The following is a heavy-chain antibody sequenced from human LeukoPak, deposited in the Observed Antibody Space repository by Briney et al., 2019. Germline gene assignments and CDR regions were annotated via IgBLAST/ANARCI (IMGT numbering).Heavy chain of an antibody. V-gene: IGHV3-48*04. D-gene: IGHD2-15*01. CDR2: MTTSSNTI. Sequence: GGSLRLSCVVSGITFSGYSMIWVRQAPGKGLEWLSFMTTSSNTIFYAESVKDRFTISRDNAKNSLYLQMNSLRAEDTAVYYCARDCGGGSCYGPYDAFDIWGQGTMVTVSS. CDR1: GITFSGYS. CDR3: ARDCGGGSCYGPYDAFDI. J-gene: IGHJ3*02.